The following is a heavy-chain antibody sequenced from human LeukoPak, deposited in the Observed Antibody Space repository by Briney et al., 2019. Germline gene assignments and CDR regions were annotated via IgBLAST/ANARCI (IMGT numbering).Heavy chain of an antibody. J-gene: IGHJ6*04. Sequence: GGSLRLSCTASGFTFSNAWMSWVRQAPGKGLEWVGRINRKTDGGTTDYAGPVKGRFNISRDDSKNTVYLQMNSLKTEDTAVYYCTKGPILGYGDLDVWGKGTTVTVSS. V-gene: IGHV3-15*01. D-gene: IGHD4-17*01. CDR1: GFTFSNAW. CDR2: INRKTDGGTT. CDR3: TKGPILGYGDLDV.